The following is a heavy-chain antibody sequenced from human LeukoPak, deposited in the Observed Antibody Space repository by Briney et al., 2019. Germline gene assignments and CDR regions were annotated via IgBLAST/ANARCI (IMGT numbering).Heavy chain of an antibody. Sequence: GGSLRLSCAASGFTFSNYAMSWVRQAPGKGLEWVSPLSGTGGSTYYADSVKGRFTISRDTSKNTLYLQMNSLRAEDTAVYFCARVVTGTTYLRLYYFDSWGQGTLVTVSS. D-gene: IGHD1-7*01. CDR1: GFTFSNYA. CDR3: ARVVTGTTYLRLYYFDS. V-gene: IGHV3-23*01. CDR2: LSGTGGST. J-gene: IGHJ4*02.